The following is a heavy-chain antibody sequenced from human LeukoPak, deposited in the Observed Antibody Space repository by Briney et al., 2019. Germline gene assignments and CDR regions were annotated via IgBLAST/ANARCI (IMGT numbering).Heavy chain of an antibody. Sequence: PGGSLRLSCAASGFTFSSYEMNWVRQAPGKGLEWVSYISSSGSTIYYADSVKGRFTISRDNAKNSLYLQMNSLRAEDTAVYYCARGGYSSGWYYHAFDMWGQGTMVTVSS. CDR2: ISSSGSTI. CDR3: ARGGYSSGWYYHAFDM. J-gene: IGHJ3*02. CDR1: GFTFSSYE. D-gene: IGHD6-19*01. V-gene: IGHV3-48*03.